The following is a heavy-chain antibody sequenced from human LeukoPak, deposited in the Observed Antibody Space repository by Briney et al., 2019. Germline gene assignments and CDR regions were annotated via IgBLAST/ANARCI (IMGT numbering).Heavy chain of an antibody. V-gene: IGHV3-48*03. J-gene: IGHJ3*02. D-gene: IGHD3-10*01. Sequence: GGSLRLSCAASGFTFSSYEMSWVRQAPGKGLEWVSYISSSGSTKYYADSVKGRFTISRDNAKNSLYLQMNSLRVEDTAVYYCARWGGSGTFWDGFDIWGQGTMVTVSS. CDR2: ISSSGSTK. CDR1: GFTFSSYE. CDR3: ARWGGSGTFWDGFDI.